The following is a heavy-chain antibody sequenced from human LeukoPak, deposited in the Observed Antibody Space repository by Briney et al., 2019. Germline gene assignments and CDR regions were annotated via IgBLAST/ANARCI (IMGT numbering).Heavy chain of an antibody. CDR2: ISYDGSNK. CDR1: GFTFSSYA. V-gene: IGHV3-30-3*01. D-gene: IGHD2-2*02. Sequence: PGGSLRLSCAASGFTFSSYAMHWVRQAPGKGLEWVAVISYDGSNKYYADSVKGRFTISRDNSKNTLYLQMNSLRAEDTAVYYCARCSSTSCYMPVGYWGQGTLVTVSS. J-gene: IGHJ4*02. CDR3: ARCSSTSCYMPVGY.